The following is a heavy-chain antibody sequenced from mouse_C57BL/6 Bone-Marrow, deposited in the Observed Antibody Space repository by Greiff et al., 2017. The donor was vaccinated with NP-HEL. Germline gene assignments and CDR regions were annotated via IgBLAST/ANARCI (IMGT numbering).Heavy chain of an antibody. D-gene: IGHD2-3*01. CDR3: ARGMIYDGG. Sequence: ESGPGLVKPSQSLSLTCSVTGYSITSGYYWNWIRQFPGNKLEWMGYISYDGSNNYNPSLKNRISITRDTSKNQFFLKLNSVTTEDTATYYCARGMIYDGGWGQGTLVTVSA. CDR2: ISYDGSN. V-gene: IGHV3-6*01. J-gene: IGHJ3*01. CDR1: GYSITSGYY.